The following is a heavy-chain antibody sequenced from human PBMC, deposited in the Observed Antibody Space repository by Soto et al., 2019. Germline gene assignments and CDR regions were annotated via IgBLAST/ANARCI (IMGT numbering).Heavy chain of an antibody. J-gene: IGHJ6*02. CDR2: IYYSGST. D-gene: IGHD6-6*01. V-gene: IGHV4-31*03. CDR1: GGSISSGGYY. CDR3: ARDGIAARTYYDYGRDV. Sequence: QVQLQESGPGLVKPSQTLSLTCTVSGGSISSGGYYWSWIRQHPGKGLEWIGYIYYSGSTYYNPSLKSRVTISVDTSNHQLSLKLSSVTAADTAVDYCARDGIAARTYYDYGRDVWGQGTTVTVSS.